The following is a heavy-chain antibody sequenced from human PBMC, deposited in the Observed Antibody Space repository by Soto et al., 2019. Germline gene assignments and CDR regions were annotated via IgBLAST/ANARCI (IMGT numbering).Heavy chain of an antibody. V-gene: IGHV1-2*04. J-gene: IGHJ3*01. CDR3: AKDLPSRVRGFDF. CDR1: GYRFSGYY. CDR2: INPHSGGT. D-gene: IGHD3-10*02. Sequence: GASVKVSCKASGYRFSGYYIHWVRQAPGQGLEWMGWINPHSGGTNYAQKFQAWVTMTRDKSINTAYMELSWLRPDEMSVFYSAKDLPSRVRGFDFWGHGTMVTVSS.